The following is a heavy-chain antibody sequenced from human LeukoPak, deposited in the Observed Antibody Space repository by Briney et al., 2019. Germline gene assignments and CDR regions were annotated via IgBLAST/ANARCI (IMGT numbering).Heavy chain of an antibody. CDR3: ARATYDSSAVDAFVI. Sequence: GGSLRLSCAASGFTFSDHYMSWIRQAPGKGLEWVSYISSGGSTIYYADSVKGRFTISRDNAKNSLYLQMNTLRAEDTAVYYCARATYDSSAVDAFVIWGQGTMVTVSP. CDR1: GFTFSDHY. D-gene: IGHD3-22*01. J-gene: IGHJ3*02. CDR2: ISSGGSTI. V-gene: IGHV3-11*01.